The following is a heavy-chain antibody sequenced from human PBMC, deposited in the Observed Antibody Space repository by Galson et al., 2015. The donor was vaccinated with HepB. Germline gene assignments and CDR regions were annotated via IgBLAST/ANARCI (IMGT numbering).Heavy chain of an antibody. CDR3: AIGNCGGDCYLYYYYYYMDV. J-gene: IGHJ6*03. V-gene: IGHV1-69*13. CDR1: GGTFSSYA. CDR2: IIPIFGTA. D-gene: IGHD2-21*01. Sequence: SVKVSCKASGGTFSSYAISRVRQAPGQGLEWMGGIIPIFGTANYAQKFQGRVTITADESTSTAYMELSSLRSEDTAVYYCAIGNCGGDCYLYYYYYYMDVWGKGTTVTVSS.